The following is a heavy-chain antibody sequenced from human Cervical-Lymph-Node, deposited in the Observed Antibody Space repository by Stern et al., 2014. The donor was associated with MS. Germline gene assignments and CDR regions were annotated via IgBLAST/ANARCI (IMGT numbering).Heavy chain of an antibody. Sequence: VQLVQSGAEVKKPGESLKISCKGSGYSFATYWIGWVRQMPGKGLEWMGMFYPGAPDTRYSPSFQGQVTISAAKSISTAYLHWSSLKASDTAMYYCARPGDDTAKYGLDVWGQGTTVTVSS. CDR2: FYPGAPDT. CDR3: ARPGDDTAKYGLDV. CDR1: GYSFATYW. D-gene: IGHD5-18*01. J-gene: IGHJ6*02. V-gene: IGHV5-51*03.